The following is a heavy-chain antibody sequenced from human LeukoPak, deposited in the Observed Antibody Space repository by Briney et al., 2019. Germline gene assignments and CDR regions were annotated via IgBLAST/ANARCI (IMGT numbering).Heavy chain of an antibody. D-gene: IGHD1-26*01. V-gene: IGHV4-59*01. CDR2: IYYSGST. J-gene: IGHJ6*03. CDR3: ARDLSGSYVDGYYMDV. CDR1: GGSISSYY. Sequence: SETLSLTCTVSGGSISSYYWSWLRQPPGKGLEWIGYIYYSGSTNYNPSLKSRVTISVDTSKNQFSLKLSSVIAADTAVYYCARDLSGSYVDGYYMDVWGKGTTVTVSS.